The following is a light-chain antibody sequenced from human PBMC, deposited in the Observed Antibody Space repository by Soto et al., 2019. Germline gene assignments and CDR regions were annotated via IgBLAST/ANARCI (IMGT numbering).Light chain of an antibody. Sequence: QCVLTQPASVSGYPGQSITISSTGTSSDVGSYNLVSWYQQHPGKAPKLMIYEVSKRPSGVPNRFSGSKSGNTASLTISGLQAEDEADYYCCSYAGTPYVFGTGTKVTVL. V-gene: IGLV2-23*02. CDR2: EVS. CDR3: CSYAGTPYV. CDR1: SSDVGSYNL. J-gene: IGLJ1*01.